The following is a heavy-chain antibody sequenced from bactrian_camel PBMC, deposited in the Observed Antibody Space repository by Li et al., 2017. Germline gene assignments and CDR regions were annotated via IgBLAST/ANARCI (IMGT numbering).Heavy chain of an antibody. D-gene: IGHD1*01. CDR2: ISSDGRA. CDR1: RNIFNRCA. J-gene: IGHJ4*01. V-gene: IGHV3S53*01. Sequence: VQLVESGGGSVQVGGSLKLSCVAPRNIFNRCAMGWFRQVPGKERELVSLISSDGRATYADSVKGRFTVSQDSAKNTINLELNNLKTEDTAVYYCASSRPGIISVCQIPYITRLGLEGQGTQVTVS.